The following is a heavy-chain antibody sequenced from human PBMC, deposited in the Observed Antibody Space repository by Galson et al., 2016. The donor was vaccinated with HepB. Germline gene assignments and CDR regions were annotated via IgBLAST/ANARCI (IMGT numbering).Heavy chain of an antibody. D-gene: IGHD3-16*01. CDR1: GFTFSSYN. Sequence: SLRLSCAASGFTFSSYNMNWIRQAPGKGLEWISFISSRSPTIYYADSVKGRFTNSRDNDENSLYLHMNSLRAEDTAVYYCVSPGAETGFWGYYGLGVWGQGTTVIVSS. J-gene: IGHJ6*02. V-gene: IGHV3-48*03. CDR2: ISSRSPTI. CDR3: VSPGAETGFWGYYGLGV.